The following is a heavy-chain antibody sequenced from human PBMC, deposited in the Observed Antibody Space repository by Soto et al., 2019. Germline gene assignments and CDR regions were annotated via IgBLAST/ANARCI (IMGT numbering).Heavy chain of an antibody. Sequence: TLSLTFAVSGGSISSGGYSLSWIRQPPGKGLEWIGYIYHSGSIYYNPSLKSRVTISVDRSKNQFSLKLSSVTAADTAVYYCARGNYDFWSGPYYYGMDVWGQGTKVTVYS. D-gene: IGHD3-3*01. CDR2: IYHSGSI. J-gene: IGHJ6*02. CDR1: GGSISSGGYS. CDR3: ARGNYDFWSGPYYYGMDV. V-gene: IGHV4-30-2*01.